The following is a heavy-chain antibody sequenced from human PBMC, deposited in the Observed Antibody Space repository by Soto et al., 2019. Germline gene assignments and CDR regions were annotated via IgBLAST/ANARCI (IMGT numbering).Heavy chain of an antibody. V-gene: IGHV4-4*02. CDR2: MYHSGST. CDR1: SGSISSSNW. Sequence: QVQLQESGPGLVKPSGTLSLTCAVSSGSISSSNWWSWVRQPPGKGLEWIGEMYHSGSTNYKPSLKSRVTISVDQSKNLFALKLSSVTAVDTAVYYCAREGDCSGGSCYSNFVSGAFDIWGQGTMVTVSS. D-gene: IGHD2-15*01. J-gene: IGHJ3*02. CDR3: AREGDCSGGSCYSNFVSGAFDI.